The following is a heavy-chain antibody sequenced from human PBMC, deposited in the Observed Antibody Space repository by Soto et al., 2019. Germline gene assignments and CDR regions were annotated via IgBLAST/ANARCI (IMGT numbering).Heavy chain of an antibody. J-gene: IGHJ6*02. CDR2: IYPGDSDT. Sequence: GESLKISCKGSGYSFTSYWIGWVRQIPWKGLEWMGIIYPGDSDTRYSPSFQGQVTISAEKSISTAYLQWSSLKASDTAMYYCARQVVVVPAAIREGFYYGTDGWGQGNTVTVSS. CDR3: ARQVVVVPAAIREGFYYGTDG. D-gene: IGHD2-2*01. CDR1: GYSFTSYW. V-gene: IGHV5-51*01.